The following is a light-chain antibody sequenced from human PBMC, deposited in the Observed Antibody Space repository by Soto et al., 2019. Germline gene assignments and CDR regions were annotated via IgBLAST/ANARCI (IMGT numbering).Light chain of an antibody. V-gene: IGKV1-5*01. CDR3: EQYDTNSRT. Sequence: IQMTQSPSSLSSSVGDRVTISCRASQNINRWLAWYQQKPGKAPKFLMYHTSSLERGVQSRFSGSGSGTEFTLTLRSLQPDDFAPYYCEQYDTNSRTLGQGTKVDI. CDR1: QNINRW. J-gene: IGKJ1*01. CDR2: HTS.